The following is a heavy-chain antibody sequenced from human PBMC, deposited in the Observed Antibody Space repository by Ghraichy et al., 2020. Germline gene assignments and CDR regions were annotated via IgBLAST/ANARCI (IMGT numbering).Heavy chain of an antibody. J-gene: IGHJ4*02. CDR3: ARDYFEDDSGHYWWWADF. CDR2: ISHSSTYK. V-gene: IGHV3-11*05. CDR1: GFRFNDFY. D-gene: IGHD3-3*01. Sequence: GGSLRLSCAASGFRFNDFYMSWFRQAPGKGLEWIAYISHSSTYKNYADSVKGRFTVSRDNFRDILYLQMDGLRAEETAVYYCARDYFEDDSGHYWWWADFWGQGSLVVFSS.